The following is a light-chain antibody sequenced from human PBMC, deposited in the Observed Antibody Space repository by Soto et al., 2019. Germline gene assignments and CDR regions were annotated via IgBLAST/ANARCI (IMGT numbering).Light chain of an antibody. Sequence: QSVLNQPASVSGSPGHSISISCTGTNTDVGGHHYVSWYQQHPGKAPKLVIYEVDNRPSNVSARFSGSKRGNTASLTISGLQPEDDADYDCRVYGRGGTLMFGGGTQRTVL. V-gene: IGLV2-14*03. J-gene: IGLJ3*02. CDR2: EVD. CDR3: RVYGRGGTLM. CDR1: NTDVGGHHY.